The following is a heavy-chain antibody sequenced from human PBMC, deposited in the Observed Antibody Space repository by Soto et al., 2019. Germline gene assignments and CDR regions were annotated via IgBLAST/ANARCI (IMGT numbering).Heavy chain of an antibody. V-gene: IGHV3-30-3*01. Sequence: SGGSLRLSCAASGFTFSSYAMHWVRQAPGKGLEWVAVISYDGSNKYYADSVKGRFTISRDNSKNTLYLQMNSLRAEDTAVYYCARAKGRTLDYWGQGTLVTVSS. CDR1: GFTFSSYA. CDR2: ISYDGSNK. CDR3: ARAKGRTLDY. J-gene: IGHJ4*02.